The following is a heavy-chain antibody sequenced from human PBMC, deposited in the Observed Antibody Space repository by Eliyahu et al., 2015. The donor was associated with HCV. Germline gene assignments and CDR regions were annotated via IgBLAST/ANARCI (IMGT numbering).Heavy chain of an antibody. CDR3: ARGYGDYSWAFDP. J-gene: IGHJ5*02. CDR2: ISSSSSTI. CDR1: GSTFSSYS. V-gene: IGHV3-48*01. Sequence: EVQLVESGGGLVQPGGSLRLSCAXSGSTFSSYSMNWVRQAPGKGLXWVSYISSSSSTIYYADSVKGRFTISRDNAKNSLYLQMNSLRAEDTAVYYCARGYGDYSWAFDPWGQGTLVTVSS. D-gene: IGHD4-17*01.